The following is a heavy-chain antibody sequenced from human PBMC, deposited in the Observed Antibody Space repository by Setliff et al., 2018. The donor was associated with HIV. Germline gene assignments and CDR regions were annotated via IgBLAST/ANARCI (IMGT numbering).Heavy chain of an antibody. CDR2: INPKSDGT. J-gene: IGHJ3*02. D-gene: IGHD1-26*01. CDR1: GGTFSSYA. CDR3: ARAPELYSGSYDAFDI. Sequence: ASVKVSCKASGGTFSSYAISWVRQAPGQGLEWMGWINPKSDGTNYAQKFQGWITMTRDTSISTAYMELSGLRSEDTAVYYCARAPELYSGSYDAFDIWGQGTMVTVSS. V-gene: IGHV1-2*04.